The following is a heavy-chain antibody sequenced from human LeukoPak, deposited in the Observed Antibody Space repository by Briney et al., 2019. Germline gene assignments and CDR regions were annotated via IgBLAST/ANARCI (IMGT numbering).Heavy chain of an antibody. CDR3: ARDPSGWFGELLPTFDY. CDR1: GFTFSSYG. D-gene: IGHD3-10*01. CDR2: ISSSGSTI. V-gene: IGHV3-48*04. Sequence: GGSLRLSCAASGFTFSSYGMNWVRQAPGKGLEWVSYISSSGSTIYYADSVKGRFTISRDNAKNSLYLQMNSLRAEDTAVYYCARDPSGWFGELLPTFDYWGQGTLVTVSS. J-gene: IGHJ4*02.